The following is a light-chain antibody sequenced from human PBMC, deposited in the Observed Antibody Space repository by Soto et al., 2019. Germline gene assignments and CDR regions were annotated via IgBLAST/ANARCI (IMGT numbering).Light chain of an antibody. CDR2: STN. CDR3: VVYIGSGNVV. J-gene: IGLJ2*01. V-gene: IGLV8-61*01. CDR1: SGSVSTTYY. Sequence: QTVVTQEPSFSVSPGGTVTLTCGLNSGSVSTTYYPSWYQQTPGQAPRTLIYSTNTRSSGVPDRFSGSILGSKAALTITGAQADDESHYYCVVYIGSGNVVFGGGTRLTVL.